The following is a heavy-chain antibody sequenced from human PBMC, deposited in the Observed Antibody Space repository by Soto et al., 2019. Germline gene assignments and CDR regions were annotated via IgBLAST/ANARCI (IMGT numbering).Heavy chain of an antibody. CDR1: GGSVSSGSYY. CDR3: ERDTYYYGSRNFGLPGLDV. Sequence: PSETLSLTCTVSGGSVSSGSYYWSWIRQPPGKGLEWIGYIYYSGSTNYNPSLKSRVTISVDTSKNQFSLKLSSVTAADTAVYYCERDTYYYGSRNFGLPGLDVWDQGTTVTVSS. D-gene: IGHD3-10*01. V-gene: IGHV4-61*01. CDR2: IYYSGST. J-gene: IGHJ6*02.